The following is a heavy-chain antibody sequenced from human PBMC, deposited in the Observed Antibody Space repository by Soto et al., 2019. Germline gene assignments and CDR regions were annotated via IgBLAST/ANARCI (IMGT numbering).Heavy chain of an antibody. CDR1: GYTFTSYG. D-gene: IGHD3-22*01. CDR3: ARFVGSDSSGCFDY. Sequence: ASVKVSCKASGYTFTSYGISWVRQAPGQGLEWMGWISAYNDNTNYAQKLQGRVTMTTDTSTSTAYMELRSLRAEDTAVYYCARFVGSDSSGCFDYWGQGTPVTVSS. J-gene: IGHJ4*02. V-gene: IGHV1-18*01. CDR2: ISAYNDNT.